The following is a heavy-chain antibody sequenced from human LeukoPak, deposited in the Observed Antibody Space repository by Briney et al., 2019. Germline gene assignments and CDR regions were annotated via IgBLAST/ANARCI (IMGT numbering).Heavy chain of an antibody. Sequence: SETLSLTCTISDGSVSNFHYYWGWIRQPQGKGLEWIGSIYYTGNTYYNPSLKSRVTMSVDTSRNQFSLNLTSVNPTDTSVYYCARQNYYDAVSFPPFENWGQGTLVTVSS. D-gene: IGHD3-16*01. CDR1: DGSVSNFHYY. J-gene: IGHJ4*02. V-gene: IGHV4-39*01. CDR3: ARQNYYDAVSFPPFEN. CDR2: IYYTGNT.